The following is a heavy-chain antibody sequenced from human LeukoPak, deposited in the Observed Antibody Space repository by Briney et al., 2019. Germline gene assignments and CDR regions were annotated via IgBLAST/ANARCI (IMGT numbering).Heavy chain of an antibody. V-gene: IGHV3-30*02. CDR1: GFTFSSYG. CDR2: IRYDGSNK. J-gene: IGHJ6*02. D-gene: IGHD5-12*01. CDR3: AKDNVATTDYYYYGMDV. Sequence: GGALRLSCAASGFTFSSYGRHWVRQAPGKGLKGVAFIRYDGSNKYYADSVKGRFTNSRDNSKNTLYLQMNSLRAEDTAVYYCAKDNVATTDYYYYGMDVWGQGTTVTVSS.